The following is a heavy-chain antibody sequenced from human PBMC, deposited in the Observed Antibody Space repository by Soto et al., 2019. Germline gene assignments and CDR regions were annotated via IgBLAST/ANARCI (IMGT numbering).Heavy chain of an antibody. CDR3: ARLKLGPDY. D-gene: IGHD7-27*01. CDR2: IYYSGST. V-gene: IGHV4-39*01. Sequence: SETLSLTCTVSGGSISSSSYYWGWIRQPPGKGLEWIGSIYYSGSTYYNPSLKSRVTISVDTSKNQFSLKLSSVTAADTAVYYCARLKLGPDYWGQGTLVTVSS. CDR1: GGSISSSSYY. J-gene: IGHJ4*02.